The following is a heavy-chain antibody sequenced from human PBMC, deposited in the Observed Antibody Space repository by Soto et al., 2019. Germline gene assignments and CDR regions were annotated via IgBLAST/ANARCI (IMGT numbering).Heavy chain of an antibody. D-gene: IGHD2-15*01. CDR2: INSDGSVS. J-gene: IGHJ6*03. V-gene: IGHV3-74*01. CDR1: GFTFSNYW. CDR3: ARGDCVGGTCYSLAGSFYYYMDV. Sequence: EVQLVESGGGLVQPGGSLRLSCAASGFTFSNYWMYWVRQAPGKGLVWVSRINSDGSVSSYADAVKGRLTIYRDNVKNTLYLQMDSLRAEDTAVYHCARGDCVGGTCYSLAGSFYYYMDVWGKGTTVTVFS.